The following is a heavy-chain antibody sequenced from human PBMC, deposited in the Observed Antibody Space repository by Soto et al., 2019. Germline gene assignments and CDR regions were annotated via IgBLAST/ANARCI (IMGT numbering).Heavy chain of an antibody. J-gene: IGHJ6*02. CDR2: ISSSSSYI. CDR1: GFTFSSYS. D-gene: IGHD6-19*01. V-gene: IGHV3-21*01. CDR3: ARVVAVAGSFYYYGMDV. Sequence: EVQLVESGGGLVKPGGSLRLSCAASGFTFSSYSMNWVRQAPGKGLEWVSSISSSSSYIYYADSVKGRFTISRDKAKNSLYLQMNSLRAEDTAVYYCARVVAVAGSFYYYGMDVWGQGTTVTVSS.